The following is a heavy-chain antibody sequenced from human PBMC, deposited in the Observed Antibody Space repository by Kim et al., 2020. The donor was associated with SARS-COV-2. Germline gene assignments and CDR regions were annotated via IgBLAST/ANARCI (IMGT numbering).Heavy chain of an antibody. J-gene: IGHJ4*02. CDR3: ARASEWRGFDC. D-gene: IGHD3-3*01. V-gene: IGHV4-34*01. CDR2: INHSGST. Sequence: SETLSLTCAVYGGSFSGYYWSWIRQPPGKGLEWIGEINHSGSTNYNPSLKSRVTISVDTSKNQFSLKLSSVTAADTAVYYCARASEWRGFDCWGQGTLVTVSS. CDR1: GGSFSGYY.